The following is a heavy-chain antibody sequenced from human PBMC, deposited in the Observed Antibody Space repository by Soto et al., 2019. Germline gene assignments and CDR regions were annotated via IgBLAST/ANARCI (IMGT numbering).Heavy chain of an antibody. D-gene: IGHD1-26*01. J-gene: IGHJ4*02. CDR1: GFTFSRYA. CDR3: AKAKEWEIPDEGFDF. CDR2: ISGSSSST. V-gene: IGHV3-23*01. Sequence: GGSLRLSCAASGFTFSRYAMCWVRQAPGKGLYWVSAISGSSSSTYYADSVKGRFTISRDNSKNALYLQLNSLRAVDTATYYCAKAKEWEIPDEGFDFWGQGTPVTV.